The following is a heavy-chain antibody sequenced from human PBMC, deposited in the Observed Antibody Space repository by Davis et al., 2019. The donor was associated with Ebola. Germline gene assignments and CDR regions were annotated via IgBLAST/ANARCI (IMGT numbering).Heavy chain of an antibody. V-gene: IGHV4-31*03. CDR1: GGSISRGSYY. CDR2: MFHNGNT. CDR3: ARDSSGDAFDL. J-gene: IGHJ3*01. Sequence: PSETLSLTCTASGGSISRGSYYWTWIRQDPGRGPEWIGCMFHNGNTYYNSYLKSRVAISLDTSKNQFSLRLSSVTAADTAVYYCARDSSGDAFDLWGQGTMVTVSS.